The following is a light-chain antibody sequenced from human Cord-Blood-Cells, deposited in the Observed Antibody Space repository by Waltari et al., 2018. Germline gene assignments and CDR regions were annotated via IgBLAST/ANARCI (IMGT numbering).Light chain of an antibody. Sequence: EIVMTQSPATLSVSPGERANLSCRASQSVSSNLAWYQQNPGQAPRLLIYGASTRATGIPARFSGSGSGTEFTLTISSLQSEDFAVYYCQQYNNWPLTFGGGTKVEIK. CDR1: QSVSSN. J-gene: IGKJ4*01. CDR3: QQYNNWPLT. V-gene: IGKV3-15*01. CDR2: GAS.